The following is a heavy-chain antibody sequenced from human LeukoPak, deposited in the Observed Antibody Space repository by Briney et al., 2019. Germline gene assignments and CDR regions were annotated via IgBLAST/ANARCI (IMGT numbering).Heavy chain of an antibody. V-gene: IGHV3-33*06. CDR2: IWYDGSNK. CDR1: GITLSSYG. D-gene: IGHD6-19*01. J-gene: IGHJ4*02. Sequence: GGSLRLSCAASGITLSSYGMHWVRQAPGKGLEWVAVIWYDGSNKYYADSVKGRFTISRDNSKNTLYLQMNSLRAEDTAVYYCAKDLVAVAGPIDYWGQGTLVTVSS. CDR3: AKDLVAVAGPIDY.